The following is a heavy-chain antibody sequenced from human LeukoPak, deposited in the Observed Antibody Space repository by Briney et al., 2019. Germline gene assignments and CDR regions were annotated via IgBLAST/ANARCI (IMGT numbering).Heavy chain of an antibody. CDR1: GYSLTELS. Sequence: GASVKVSCTVSGYSLTELSMYWVRQAPGKGLEWMGGFDPEDGETMYAQKFQGRVTMTRDTSISTAYMELSRLKSDDTAVYYCARDLSGSYTEFDYWGQGTLVTVSS. J-gene: IGHJ4*02. V-gene: IGHV1-24*01. CDR3: ARDLSGSYTEFDY. D-gene: IGHD1-26*01. CDR2: FDPEDGET.